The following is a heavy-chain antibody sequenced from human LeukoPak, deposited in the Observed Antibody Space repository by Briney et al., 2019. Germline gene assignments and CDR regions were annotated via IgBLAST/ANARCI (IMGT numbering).Heavy chain of an antibody. D-gene: IGHD3-22*01. Sequence: ASVKVSCKASGYTFTGYYMHWVRQAPGQGLEWMGGFDPEHGETIYAQKFQGRVTMTEDTSTDTAYMELSSLRSEDTAVYYCATALYYYDSSGYRGDYWGQGTLVTVSS. J-gene: IGHJ4*02. CDR1: GYTFTGYY. CDR2: FDPEHGET. CDR3: ATALYYYDSSGYRGDY. V-gene: IGHV1-24*01.